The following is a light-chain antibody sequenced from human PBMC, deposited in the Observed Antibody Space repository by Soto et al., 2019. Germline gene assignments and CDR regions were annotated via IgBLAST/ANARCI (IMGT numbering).Light chain of an antibody. V-gene: IGKV3-20*01. CDR1: QSVSSSY. Sequence: EIVLPQFPGTLYLSPWQTATISSRHSQSVSSSYLSWYQQKPGQAPRLLIYGASSRATGIADRFSGRGSGTDFTLTISRLEPEDFAVYYCQQYGGSPYTFGLGTKVDIK. J-gene: IGKJ2*01. CDR2: GAS. CDR3: QQYGGSPYT.